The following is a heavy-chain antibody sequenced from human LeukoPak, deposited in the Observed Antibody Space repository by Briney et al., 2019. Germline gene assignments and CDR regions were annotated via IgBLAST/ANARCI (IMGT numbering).Heavy chain of an antibody. V-gene: IGHV3-23*01. Sequence: GESLKISCVASGFTFEKYVMNWVRQAPGKGLEWLATIYGSGVSISYADSVKGRFTISRDNSNNTLYLQMNSLRAEDTAMYFCAKDLGWELPAEAYWGQGILVTVSS. CDR2: IYGSGVSI. J-gene: IGHJ4*02. D-gene: IGHD1-26*01. CDR3: AKDLGWELPAEAY. CDR1: GFTFEKYV.